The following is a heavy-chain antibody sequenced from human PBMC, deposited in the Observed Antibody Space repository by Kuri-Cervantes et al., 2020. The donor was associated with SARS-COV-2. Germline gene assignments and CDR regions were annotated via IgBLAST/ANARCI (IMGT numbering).Heavy chain of an antibody. CDR1: GFTFSSYG. J-gene: IGHJ3*02. D-gene: IGHD7-27*01. CDR3: TKDQILGMEAFDI. V-gene: IGHV3-15*01. CDR2: IKSKTDGGTA. Sequence: GESLKISCAASGFTFSSYGMHWVRQAPGKGLEWVGRIKSKTDGGTADYAAPVKGRFTILRDDSKNTLYLQMNSLKTEDTAVYYCTKDQILGMEAFDIWGQGTMVTVSS.